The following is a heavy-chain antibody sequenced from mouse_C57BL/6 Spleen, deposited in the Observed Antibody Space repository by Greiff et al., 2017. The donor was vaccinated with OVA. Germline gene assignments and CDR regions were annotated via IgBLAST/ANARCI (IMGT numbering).Heavy chain of an antibody. Sequence: LQESGPGLVKPSQSLSLTCSVTGFSITSGYYWNWLRQFPGNKLEWMGYISYDGSNNYNPSLKNRISITRDTAKNQFFLKLNSVTTEDAATYYCARDDYSNYVYWGQGTLVTVSA. D-gene: IGHD2-5*01. V-gene: IGHV3-6*01. CDR3: ARDDYSNYVY. J-gene: IGHJ3*01. CDR1: GFSITSGYY. CDR2: ISYDGSN.